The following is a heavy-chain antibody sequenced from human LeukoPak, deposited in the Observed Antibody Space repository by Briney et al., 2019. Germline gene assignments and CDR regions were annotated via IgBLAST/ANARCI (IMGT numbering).Heavy chain of an antibody. Sequence: SETLSLTCTVSGGSISSSSYYWGWIRQPPGTGLEWIGSIYYSGSTYYNPSLKSRVTISVDTSKNQFSLKLSSVTAADTAVYYCASLPGYSSSWYFDYWGQGTLVTVSS. CDR3: ASLPGYSSSWYFDY. CDR2: IYYSGST. J-gene: IGHJ4*02. V-gene: IGHV4-39*01. CDR1: GGSISSSSYY. D-gene: IGHD6-13*01.